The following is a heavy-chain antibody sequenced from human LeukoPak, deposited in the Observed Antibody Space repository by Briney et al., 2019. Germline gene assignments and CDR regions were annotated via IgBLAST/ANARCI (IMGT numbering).Heavy chain of an antibody. V-gene: IGHV3-74*01. CDR2: MNSDGSIT. Sequence: GGSLRLACAASGFTFSIYRMDWVRQAPGQGLVWVSNMNSDGSITNYADSVKGRFTISRDNAKNTLYLQMNNLGVEDTGIYYCAKENESPDLWGQGTLVTVSS. CDR3: AKENESPDL. J-gene: IGHJ4*02. CDR1: GFTFSIYR. D-gene: IGHD3/OR15-3a*01.